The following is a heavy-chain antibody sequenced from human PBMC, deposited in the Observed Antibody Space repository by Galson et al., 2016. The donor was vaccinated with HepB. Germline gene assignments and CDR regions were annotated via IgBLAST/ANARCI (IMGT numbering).Heavy chain of an antibody. V-gene: IGHV4-31*03. CDR2: IYYGGST. Sequence: TLSLTCTVSGGSISSAGFYWTWIRQLPRGGLEWIGYIYYGGSTFYNPSLQSRVTMSVDTSNNQFSLRLNSVTAADTAVYYCARDNVMGAKNWFDPWGQGTLVTVSS. D-gene: IGHD1-26*01. J-gene: IGHJ5*02. CDR1: GGSISSAGFY. CDR3: ARDNVMGAKNWFDP.